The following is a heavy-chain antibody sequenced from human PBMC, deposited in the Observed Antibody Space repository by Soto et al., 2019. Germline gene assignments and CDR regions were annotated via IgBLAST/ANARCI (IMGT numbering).Heavy chain of an antibody. CDR1: GGSISSGGYY. Sequence: QVQLQESGPGLVKPSQTLALTCTVSGGSISSGGYYWGWIRQPPGKGLEWTGYIYYSGSTYYNPSLKTRVTISVDTSKNQFSLNLSSVTAADTAVYYCARERPDGCKLDPWGQGTLVTVSS. V-gene: IGHV4-30-4*01. CDR2: IYYSGST. D-gene: IGHD6-19*01. J-gene: IGHJ5*02. CDR3: ARERPDGCKLDP.